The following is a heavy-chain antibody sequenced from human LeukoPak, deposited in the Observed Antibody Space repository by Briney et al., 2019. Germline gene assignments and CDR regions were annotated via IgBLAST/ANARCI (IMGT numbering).Heavy chain of an antibody. Sequence: SETLSLTCIVSGGSISSDSDYWGWIRQPPGKGMEWLGSIYYSGTTYNSPSLKSRVTISVDTSKNQFSLKLSSVTAADTAVYYCVRQSLTGFYYMDVWGKGTTVTVSS. J-gene: IGHJ6*03. CDR3: VRQSLTGFYYMDV. V-gene: IGHV4-39*01. CDR1: GGSISSDSDY. CDR2: IYYSGTT.